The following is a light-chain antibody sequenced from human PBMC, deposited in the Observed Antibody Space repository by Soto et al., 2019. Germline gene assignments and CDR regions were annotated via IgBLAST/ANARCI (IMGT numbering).Light chain of an antibody. J-gene: IGLJ1*01. V-gene: IGLV1-40*01. CDR3: QSYDSSLAGFV. Sequence: QSALTQPPSVSVAPGQRVTISCTGSSSNFGARLDVHWYRHLPGTAPKLLISVNTNGPSGVADRFSGSKSGTSASLAIAGLRAEDEADYYCQSYDSSLAGFVFGTGTKVTVL. CDR2: VNT. CDR1: SSNFGARLD.